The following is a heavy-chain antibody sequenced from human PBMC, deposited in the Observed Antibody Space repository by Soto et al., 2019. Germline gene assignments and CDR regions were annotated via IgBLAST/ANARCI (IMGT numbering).Heavy chain of an antibody. CDR1: GFTFRSYA. V-gene: IGHV3-23*01. CDR2: ISGSGVST. Sequence: EVQLLESGGGLVHPGGSLRLSCVVSGFTFRSYAMSWVRQAPGKGLEWVSGISGSGVSTFYADSVKGRFTISRDNSKNTLYLQMNSLRVDDTAVCYCANAHIVGGDYWGQGTLVTVSS. D-gene: IGHD1-26*01. CDR3: ANAHIVGGDY. J-gene: IGHJ4*02.